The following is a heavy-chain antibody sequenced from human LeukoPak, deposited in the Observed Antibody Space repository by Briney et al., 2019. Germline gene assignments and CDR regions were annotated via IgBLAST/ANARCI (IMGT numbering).Heavy chain of an antibody. J-gene: IGHJ4*02. CDR1: GGTYSSYA. Sequence: PGASVKVSCKASGGTYSSYATSWVRQAPGQGLEWMGGIIPIFGTANYAQKFQGRVTITADESTSTAYMELSSLRSEDTAVYYCASNMAAGPFDYWGQGTLVTVSS. CDR3: ASNMAAGPFDY. V-gene: IGHV1-69*13. CDR2: IIPIFGTA. D-gene: IGHD6-13*01.